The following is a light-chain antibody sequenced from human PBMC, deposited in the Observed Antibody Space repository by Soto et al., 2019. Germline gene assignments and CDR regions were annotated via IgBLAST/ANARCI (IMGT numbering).Light chain of an antibody. CDR2: AAS. CDR1: QSVSAY. Sequence: DIQMTQSPSSLSASVGDRVTITCRASQSVSAYLNWYQQRPGKAPQLLIFAASFLQSGVPSRFSGSGSGTDFTLTISSLQSEDFAIYFCQQSYTAPFTFGPGTKVDVK. V-gene: IGKV1-39*01. J-gene: IGKJ3*01. CDR3: QQSYTAPFT.